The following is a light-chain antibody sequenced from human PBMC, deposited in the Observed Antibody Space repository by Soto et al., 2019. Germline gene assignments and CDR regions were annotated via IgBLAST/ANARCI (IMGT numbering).Light chain of an antibody. CDR2: GAS. CDR3: QQRSNWPIT. J-gene: IGKJ5*01. CDR1: QSVSNNY. Sequence: EIVLTQSPATLSLSPGERATLSCRTSQSVSNNYLAWYQQKPGQAPRLLIYGASSRATGIPDRFSGSGSGTDFTLTISSLEPEDFAVYYCQQRSNWPITFGQGTRLEIK. V-gene: IGKV3D-20*02.